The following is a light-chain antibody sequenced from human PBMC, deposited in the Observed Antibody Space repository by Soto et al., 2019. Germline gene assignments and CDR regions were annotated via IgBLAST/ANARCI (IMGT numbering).Light chain of an antibody. Sequence: EIVLTQSPGTLSLSPGERATLFCRASQSVATSQLAWYQQKPGQAPRLLIGASSRATGVPDRFIASGSGPDFTLTISRLEPEDFAVYYCQQFASSPRTFGRGTTVEIK. V-gene: IGKV3-20*01. J-gene: IGKJ1*01. CDR2: GAS. CDR3: QQFASSPRT. CDR1: QSVATSQ.